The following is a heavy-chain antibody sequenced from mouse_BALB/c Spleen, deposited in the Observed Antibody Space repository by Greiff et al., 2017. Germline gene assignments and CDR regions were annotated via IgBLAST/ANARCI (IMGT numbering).Heavy chain of an antibody. V-gene: IGHV7-3*02. CDR1: GFTFTDYY. CDR2: IRNKANGYTT. D-gene: IGHD2-4*01. CDR3: ARDLYYDFYYYAMDY. J-gene: IGHJ4*01. Sequence: EVKLVESGGGLVQPGVSLRLSCATSGFTFTDYYMSWVRQPPGKALEWLGFIRNKANGYTTEYSASVKGRFTISRDNSQSILYLQMNTLRAEDSATYYCARDLYYDFYYYAMDYWGQGTSVTVSA.